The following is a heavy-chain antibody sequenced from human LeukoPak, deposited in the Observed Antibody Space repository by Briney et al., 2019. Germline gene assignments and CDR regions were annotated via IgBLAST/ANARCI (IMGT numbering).Heavy chain of an antibody. V-gene: IGHV4-30-4*01. CDR2: IYYSGST. D-gene: IGHD3-10*01. J-gene: IGHJ4*02. CDR1: GGSISSGDYY. CDR3: ARGRRYYGSGRRGYFDY. Sequence: SQTLSLTCTVSGGSISSGDYYWSWIRQPPGKGLEWIGYIYYSGSTYYNPSLKSRVTISVDTSKNQFSLKLSSVTAADTAVYYCARGRRYYGSGRRGYFDYWGQGTLVTVSS.